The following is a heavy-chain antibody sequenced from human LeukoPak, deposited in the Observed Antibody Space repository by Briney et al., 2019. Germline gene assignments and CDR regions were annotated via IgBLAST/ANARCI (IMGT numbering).Heavy chain of an antibody. V-gene: IGHV3-66*01. CDR2: IYSGGST. CDR3: ARDLYSSAHGMDV. CDR1: GFTVSSNY. Sequence: GGSLRLSCAASGFTVSSNYMSWVRQAPGKGLEWVSVIYSGGSTYYADSVKGRFTISRDNSKNTLYPQMNSLRAEDTAVYYCARDLYSSAHGMDVWGQGTTVTVSS. J-gene: IGHJ6*02. D-gene: IGHD2-15*01.